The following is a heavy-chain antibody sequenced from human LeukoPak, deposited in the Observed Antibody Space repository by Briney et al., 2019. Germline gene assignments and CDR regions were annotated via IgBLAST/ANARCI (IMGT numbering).Heavy chain of an antibody. CDR3: ARLNSGNYNRGYLDY. CDR1: GFSFNTYA. CDR2: ISTNGGST. V-gene: IGHV3-64*01. Sequence: GGSLRLSCAASGFSFNTYAMHWVRQAPGKGLEYDSAISTNGGSTNYANSVKGRLTISRDNSKNTLYLQMGSLKTEDMAVYYCARLNSGNYNRGYLDYWGQGTLVTVSS. D-gene: IGHD4-23*01. J-gene: IGHJ4*02.